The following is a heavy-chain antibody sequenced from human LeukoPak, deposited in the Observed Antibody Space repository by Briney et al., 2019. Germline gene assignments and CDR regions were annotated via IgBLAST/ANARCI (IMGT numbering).Heavy chain of an antibody. CDR2: ISAYNGNT. CDR1: GYTFTSYG. J-gene: IGHJ6*03. D-gene: IGHD6-13*01. CDR3: ARVRGSSSWYGYYYYYYYMDV. Sequence: ASVKVSCKASGYTFTSYGISWVRQAPGQGLEWMGWISAYNGNTNYAQKLQGRVTMTTDTSTSTAYMELRSLRSDDTAVYYCARVRGSSSWYGYYYYYYYMDVWGKGTTVTISS. V-gene: IGHV1-18*01.